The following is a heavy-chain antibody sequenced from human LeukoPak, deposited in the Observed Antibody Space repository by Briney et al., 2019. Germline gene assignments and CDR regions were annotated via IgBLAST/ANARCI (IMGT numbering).Heavy chain of an antibody. CDR1: GFTFSSCA. D-gene: IGHD2-21*02. J-gene: IGHJ1*01. Sequence: GGSLGLSCAASGFTFSSCAMMWVRQAPGKGLECVSAIRGNSGDTFYADSVRGRFTISRDNSKNTLYLQMNTLTAEDTAVYYCARGRDCGGDCYSNEYFQHWGQGTLVTVSS. V-gene: IGHV3-23*01. CDR3: ARGRDCGGDCYSNEYFQH. CDR2: IRGNSGDT.